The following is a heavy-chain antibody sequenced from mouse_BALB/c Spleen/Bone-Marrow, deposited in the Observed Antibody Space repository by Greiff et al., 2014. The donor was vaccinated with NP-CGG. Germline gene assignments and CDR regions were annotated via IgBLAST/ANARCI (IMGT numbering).Heavy chain of an antibody. CDR1: GFDFSRYW. CDR3: ARQGYYGYIDY. J-gene: IGHJ2*01. CDR2: INPDSSTI. Sequence: VQLQQSGGGLVQPGGSLKLSCAASGFDFSRYWMSWVRQAPGEGLEWIGEINPDSSTINYTPSLKDKFIISRDNAKNTLYLQMRKVRSEDTALYYCARQGYYGYIDYWGQGTTLTVSS. V-gene: IGHV4-1*02. D-gene: IGHD1-2*01.